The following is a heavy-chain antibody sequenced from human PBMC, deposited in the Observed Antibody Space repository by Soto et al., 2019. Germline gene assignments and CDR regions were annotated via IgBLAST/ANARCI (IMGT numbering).Heavy chain of an antibody. V-gene: IGHV1-46*01. CDR2: VNANGGST. D-gene: IGHD3-10*01. CDR3: ARPITTVRGAPFGY. CDR1: GYTFISFY. Sequence: QVQLVQSGAEVKKPGASVRVSCKASGYTFISFYMHWVRQAPGQGLEWMGVVNANGGSTNYAQKFQGRVTMTRDTSTSTVYMEVNSLRSEDTAVYYCARPITTVRGAPFGYWGQGTLVTVSS. J-gene: IGHJ4*02.